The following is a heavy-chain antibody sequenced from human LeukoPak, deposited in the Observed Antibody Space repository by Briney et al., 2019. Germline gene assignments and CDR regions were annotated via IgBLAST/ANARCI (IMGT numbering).Heavy chain of an antibody. CDR3: AARLSYMDV. CDR2: INPSGGST. Sequence: GASVKVSCKASGYTFTSYYMHWVRQAPGQGLEWMGIINPSGGSTSYAQKFQERVTITRDMPTSTAYMELSSLRSEDTAVYYCAARLSYMDVWGKGTTVTISS. CDR1: GYTFTSYY. V-gene: IGHV1-46*01. J-gene: IGHJ6*03. D-gene: IGHD2/OR15-2a*01.